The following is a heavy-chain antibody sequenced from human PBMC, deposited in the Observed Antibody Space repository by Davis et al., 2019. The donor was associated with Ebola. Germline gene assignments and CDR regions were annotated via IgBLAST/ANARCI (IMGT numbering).Heavy chain of an antibody. CDR1: GYTFTNYG. CDR3: ARGDVPYYFDY. Sequence: ASVKVSCKASGYTFTNYGISWVRQAPGQGLEWMGWISAYNGNTNYAQKLQDRVTMTTDRSTSTAYMELRSLRSDDTAVYYCARGDVPYYFDYWGQGTLVTVSS. CDR2: ISAYNGNT. J-gene: IGHJ4*02. D-gene: IGHD6-6*01. V-gene: IGHV1-18*01.